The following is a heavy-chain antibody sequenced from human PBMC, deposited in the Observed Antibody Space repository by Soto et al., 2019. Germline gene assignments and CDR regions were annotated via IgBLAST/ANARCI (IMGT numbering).Heavy chain of an antibody. CDR3: ANFLGHDFWSGYTSIDS. D-gene: IGHD3-3*01. V-gene: IGHV4-28*01. CDR1: GSSVNNNYW. Sequence: PSETLSVTCAVSGSSVNNNYWWGWIRQPPGKGLEWIGYMYYSGTTYYNPSLKSRVTMSVDTSKNQFSLKVTSMTAVDTAVYYCANFLGHDFWSGYTSIDSPGPVTLGTVSS. J-gene: IGHJ4*02. CDR2: MYYSGTT.